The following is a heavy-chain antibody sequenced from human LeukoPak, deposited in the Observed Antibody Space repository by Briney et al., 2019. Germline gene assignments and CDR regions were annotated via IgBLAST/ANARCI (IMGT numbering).Heavy chain of an antibody. CDR2: IHYSGGT. D-gene: IGHD1-14*01. V-gene: IGHV4-39*01. J-gene: IGHJ6*03. Sequence: SETLSLTCTVSGGSISSSSYYWGWIRQPPGKGLEWIGSIHYSGGTYYNPSLKSRVTISVDTSKNQFSLKLSSVTAADTAVYYCARLRYNYYYYMDVWGKGTTVTVSS. CDR3: ARLRYNYYYYMDV. CDR1: GGSISSSSYY.